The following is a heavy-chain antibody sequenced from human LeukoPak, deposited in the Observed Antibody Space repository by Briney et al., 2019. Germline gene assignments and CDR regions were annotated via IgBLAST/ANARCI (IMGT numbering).Heavy chain of an antibody. CDR3: ARGTMAPDGYNSIPFDY. CDR2: ISSSISSYI. J-gene: IGHJ4*02. D-gene: IGHD5-24*01. CDR1: RLTFSTYS. Sequence: PGRSLRLSCAPSRLTFSTYSMNWVRHAPRKGLEWGSSISSSISSYIYYAPSVKGRFTLSRHKANNSLYLQMNSLRAEDTAVYYCARGTMAPDGYNSIPFDYWGQGTLVTVSS. V-gene: IGHV3-21*01.